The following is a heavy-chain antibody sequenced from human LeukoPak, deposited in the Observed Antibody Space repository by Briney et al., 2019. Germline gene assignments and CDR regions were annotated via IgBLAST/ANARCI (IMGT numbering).Heavy chain of an antibody. CDR1: GFTFSSYE. Sequence: GGSLRLSCAASGFTFSSYEMNWVRQAPGKGLEWVSSITASSTAIYSADSVKGRFTISRDNAKNFLYLQMNSLRAEDTAVYYCARDLSGSYGGFDYWGQGTLVTVSS. J-gene: IGHJ4*02. D-gene: IGHD4-23*01. CDR3: ARDLSGSYGGFDY. V-gene: IGHV3-21*01. CDR2: ITASSTAI.